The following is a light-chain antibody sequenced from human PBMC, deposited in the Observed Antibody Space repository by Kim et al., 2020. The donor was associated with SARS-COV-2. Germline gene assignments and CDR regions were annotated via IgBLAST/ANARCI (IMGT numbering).Light chain of an antibody. CDR1: QSVSSNY. Sequence: SPGERPTLSCRASQSVSSNYLGWYQQKPGQAPRLLIYGASSRPTGIPDRFSGSGSGTDFTLTISRLEPEDFAVYYCQQYGSSPRTFGQGTKVDIK. V-gene: IGKV3-20*01. J-gene: IGKJ1*01. CDR2: GAS. CDR3: QQYGSSPRT.